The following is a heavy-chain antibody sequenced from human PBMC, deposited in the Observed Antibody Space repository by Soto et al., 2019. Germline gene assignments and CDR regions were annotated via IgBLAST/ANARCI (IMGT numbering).Heavy chain of an antibody. D-gene: IGHD3-22*01. J-gene: IGHJ4*02. Sequence: GESLKISCKGSGYSFTTYWIGWVRQMPGKGLEWMGIINPRDSDTRYSPSFQGQVTISADKSINTAYLQWSSLKASDTAMYYCARQPPKNYYDSSGYPYWGQGTLVTVSS. CDR1: GYSFTTYW. CDR3: ARQPPKNYYDSSGYPY. V-gene: IGHV5-51*01. CDR2: INPRDSDT.